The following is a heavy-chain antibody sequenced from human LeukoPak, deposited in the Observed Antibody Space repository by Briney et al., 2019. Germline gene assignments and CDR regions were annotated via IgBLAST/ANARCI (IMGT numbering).Heavy chain of an antibody. D-gene: IGHD2-15*01. CDR3: ASTRYCSGGSCYSLAAFDI. J-gene: IGHJ3*02. CDR2: IYPGDSDT. CDR1: GYSFTSYW. V-gene: IGHV5-51*01. Sequence: ESLKISCKGSGYSFTSYWIGWVRQMPEKGVEWMGIIYPGDSDTRYSPSFQGQVTISADKSISTAYLQWSSLKASYTAMYYCASTRYCSGGSCYSLAAFDIWGQGTMVTVSS.